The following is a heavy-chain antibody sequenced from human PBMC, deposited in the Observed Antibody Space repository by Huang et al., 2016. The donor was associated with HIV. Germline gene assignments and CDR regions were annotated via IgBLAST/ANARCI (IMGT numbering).Heavy chain of an antibody. CDR1: GFPFTNYA. CDR2: IGSSRNST. J-gene: IGHJ6*02. Sequence: EVQLVESGGGLVKPGGSLRLSCVASGFPFTNYAMNWVREAPGKGMEVVSAIGSSRNSTYYADSVKGRFTSSRDDAKNSLYLQMNSLRAEDTALYYCARPQGDKVRGIIRSYYYYYGMDVWGRGTTVTVSS. V-gene: IGHV3-21*06. D-gene: IGHD3-10*01. CDR3: ARPQGDKVRGIIRSYYYYYGMDV.